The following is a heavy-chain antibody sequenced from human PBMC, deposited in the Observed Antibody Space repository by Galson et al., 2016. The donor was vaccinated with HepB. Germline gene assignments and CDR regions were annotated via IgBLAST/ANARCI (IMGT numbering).Heavy chain of an antibody. Sequence: SLRLSCAASGFTFSNYAMSWVRQAPGKGLEWVAVIWYDGGNKYYAESVKGRFTISRDTSKNTLYLQMTSLRVEDTAVYYCARGCGGDCYSVSGYWGQGTLVTVSP. CDR3: ARGCGGDCYSVSGY. J-gene: IGHJ4*02. CDR2: IWYDGGNK. CDR1: GFTFSNYA. D-gene: IGHD2-21*02. V-gene: IGHV3-33*08.